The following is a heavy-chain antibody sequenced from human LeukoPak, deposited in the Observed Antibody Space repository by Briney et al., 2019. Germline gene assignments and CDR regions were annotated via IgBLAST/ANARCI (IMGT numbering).Heavy chain of an antibody. Sequence: ASVKVSCKASGYTFTSYGVSWVRQAPGQGLEWMGWISAYNGNTNYAQKLQGRVTMTTDTSTSTAYMELRSLRSDDTAVYYCAIMVRGGPSDYWGQGTLVTVSS. CDR1: GYTFTSYG. J-gene: IGHJ4*02. CDR3: AIMVRGGPSDY. D-gene: IGHD3-10*01. CDR2: ISAYNGNT. V-gene: IGHV1-18*01.